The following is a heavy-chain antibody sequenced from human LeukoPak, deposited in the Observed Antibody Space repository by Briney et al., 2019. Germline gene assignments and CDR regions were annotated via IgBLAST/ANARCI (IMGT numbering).Heavy chain of an antibody. CDR2: IYYSGST. D-gene: IGHD1-1*01. V-gene: IGHV4-39*01. CDR1: GGSISSSSYY. J-gene: IGHJ6*03. Sequence: PSETLSLTCTVSGGSISSSSYYCGWIRQPPGKGLEWIGSIYYSGSTYYNPSLKSRVTISVDTSKNQFSLKLSSVTAADTAVYYCARHPHTTGTTEEDYYYYYMDVWGKGTTVTVSS. CDR3: ARHPHTTGTTEEDYYYYYMDV.